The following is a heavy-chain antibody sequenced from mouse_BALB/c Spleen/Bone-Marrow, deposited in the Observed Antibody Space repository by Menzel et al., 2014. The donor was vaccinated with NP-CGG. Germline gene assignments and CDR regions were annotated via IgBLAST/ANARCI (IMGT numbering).Heavy chain of an antibody. CDR1: GDSITSGY. J-gene: IGHJ3*01. CDR3: ARDYGYPAWFAY. Sequence: EVKLMESGPSLVKPSQTLSLTCSVTGDSITSGYWNWIRKFPGNKLEYMGYISYSGSTYYNPSLKSRISITRDTSKNXYYLQLNSVTTEDTATYYCARDYGYPAWFAYWGQGTLVTVSA. CDR2: ISYSGST. D-gene: IGHD1-2*01. V-gene: IGHV3-8*02.